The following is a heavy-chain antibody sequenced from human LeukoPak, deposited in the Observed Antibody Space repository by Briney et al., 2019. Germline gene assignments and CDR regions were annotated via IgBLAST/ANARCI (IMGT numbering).Heavy chain of an antibody. V-gene: IGHV3-23*01. CDR1: GLTFSNYA. J-gene: IGHJ5*02. Sequence: GGSLRLSCAASGLTFSNYAMSWVRQAPGKGLEWVSAISGSGGSTYYADSVKGRFTISRDNSKNTLYLQMNSLRAEDTAVYYCAKVVPPSSVPNWFDPWGQGTLVTVSS. CDR2: ISGSGGST. D-gene: IGHD3-10*01. CDR3: AKVVPPSSVPNWFDP.